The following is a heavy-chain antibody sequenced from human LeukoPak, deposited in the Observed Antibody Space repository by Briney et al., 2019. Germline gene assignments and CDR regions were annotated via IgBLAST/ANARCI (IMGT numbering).Heavy chain of an antibody. Sequence: GGSLRLSCAASGFTFSRYSMNWVRQAPGKGLEWVSSISSSSSYIYYADSVKGRFTISRDNAKNSLYLQMNSLRAEDTAVYYCARGDTGYYDFWSGYYMLGLAGNWFDPWGQGTLVTVSS. CDR3: ARGDTGYYDFWSGYYMLGLAGNWFDP. D-gene: IGHD3-3*01. J-gene: IGHJ5*02. V-gene: IGHV3-21*01. CDR1: GFTFSRYS. CDR2: ISSSSSYI.